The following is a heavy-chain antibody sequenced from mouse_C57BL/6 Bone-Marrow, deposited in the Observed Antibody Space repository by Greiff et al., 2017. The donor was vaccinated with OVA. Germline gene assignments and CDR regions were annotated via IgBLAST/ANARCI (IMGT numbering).Heavy chain of an antibody. CDR2: IYPGSGST. CDR3: ARFWLQYYYAMDY. V-gene: IGHV1-55*01. Sequence: QVQLQQPGAELVKPGASVKMSCKASGYTFTSYWITWVKQRPGQGLEWIGDIYPGSGSTNYNEKFKSKAILTVDTSSSTAYMQLSSLTSEDSAVYYCARFWLQYYYAMDYWGQGTSVTVSS. CDR1: GYTFTSYW. D-gene: IGHD2-2*01. J-gene: IGHJ4*01.